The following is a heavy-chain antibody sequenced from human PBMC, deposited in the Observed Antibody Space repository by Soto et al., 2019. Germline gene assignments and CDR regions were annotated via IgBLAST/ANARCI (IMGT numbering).Heavy chain of an antibody. J-gene: IGHJ6*02. CDR3: AREISTEYSNSWPDAYYYGMDV. Sequence: RASVKVSCRASGYTFTGYYMHWVRQAPGQGLEWMGWINPNSGGTNYAQKFQGWVTMTRDTSISTAYMELSRLRSDDTAVYYCAREISTEYSNSWPDAYYYGMDVWGQGTTVTVSS. D-gene: IGHD6-13*01. CDR2: INPNSGGT. V-gene: IGHV1-2*04. CDR1: GYTFTGYY.